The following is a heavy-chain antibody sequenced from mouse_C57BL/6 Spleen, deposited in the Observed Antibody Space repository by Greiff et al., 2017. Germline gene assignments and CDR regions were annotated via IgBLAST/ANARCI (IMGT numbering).Heavy chain of an antibody. J-gene: IGHJ3*01. CDR2: FYPGDGDP. CDR1: GYAFSSSW. V-gene: IGHV1-82*01. CDR3: AREGYYGSSLPFAY. D-gene: IGHD1-1*01. Sequence: QVQLQQSGPELVKPGASVKISCKASGYAFSSSWLNWVKQRPGKGLEWIGRFYPGDGDPNYNGKFKAKATLTADKSSSTAYMQLSSLTSEDSAVYFCAREGYYGSSLPFAYWGQGTLVTVSA.